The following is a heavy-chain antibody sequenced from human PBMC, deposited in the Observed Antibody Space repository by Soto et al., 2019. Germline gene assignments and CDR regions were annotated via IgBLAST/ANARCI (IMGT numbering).Heavy chain of an antibody. D-gene: IGHD3-3*01. J-gene: IGHJ6*02. V-gene: IGHV1-46*01. CDR2: INPSGGST. CDR1: GYTFTSYY. CDR3: VTRLRFLEWLPSGYYYGMDV. Sequence: ASVKVSCKASGYTFTSYYMHWVRQAPGQGLERMGIINPSGGSTSYAQKFQGRVTMTRDTSTSTVYMELSSLRSEDTAVYYCVTRLRFLEWLPSGYYYGMDVWGQGTTVTVSS.